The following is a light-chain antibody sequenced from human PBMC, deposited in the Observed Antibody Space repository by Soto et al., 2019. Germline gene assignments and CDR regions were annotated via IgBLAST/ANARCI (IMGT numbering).Light chain of an antibody. J-gene: IGLJ3*02. V-gene: IGLV2-14*01. Sequence: SVLTQPASVSGSPGQSITISCTGTSSDVGGYRFVSWYQHHPGEAPKLIIYEVSNRPSGVSSRFSGSKSGNTASLTISGLQAEDESLYYCSSKSSGSTPMLFGGGTQLTVL. CDR3: SSKSSGSTPML. CDR1: SSDVGGYRF. CDR2: EVS.